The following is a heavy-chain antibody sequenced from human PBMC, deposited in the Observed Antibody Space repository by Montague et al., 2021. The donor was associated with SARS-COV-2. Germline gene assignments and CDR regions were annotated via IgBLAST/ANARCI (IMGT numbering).Heavy chain of an antibody. J-gene: IGHJ3*02. V-gene: IGHV5-51*07. D-gene: IGHD3-22*01. CDR1: GYSFTSYW. Sequence: QSGAEVKEPGESLKSSCKGSGYSFTSYWIGWVHQMPGKGLEWMGIIYPGDSDTRYSPSFQGQVTISADKSISTAYLQWSSLKASDTAIYYCARVTDYYYDTSGYWDAFDXWGQGTMVTVSS. CDR3: ARVTDYYYDTSGYWDAFDX. CDR2: IYPGDSDT.